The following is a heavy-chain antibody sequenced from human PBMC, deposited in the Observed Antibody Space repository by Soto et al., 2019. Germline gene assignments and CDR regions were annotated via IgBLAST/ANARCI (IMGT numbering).Heavy chain of an antibody. CDR3: AGAGDYELTMDAFDI. D-gene: IGHD3-22*01. CDR1: GYTFTGYY. Sequence: ASVKVSCKASGYTFTGYYMHWVRQAPGQGLEWMGWINPNSGGTNYAQKFQGRVTMTRDTSISTAYMELSRLRSDDTAVYYCAGAGDYELTMDAFDIWGQGTMVTVSS. CDR2: INPNSGGT. V-gene: IGHV1-2*02. J-gene: IGHJ3*02.